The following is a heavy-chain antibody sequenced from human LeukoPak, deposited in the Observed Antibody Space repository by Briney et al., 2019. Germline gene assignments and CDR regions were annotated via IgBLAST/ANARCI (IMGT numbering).Heavy chain of an antibody. CDR3: ARDHRIGGS. J-gene: IGHJ4*02. CDR2: IYSDGST. V-gene: IGHV3-53*01. CDR1: GFTISSNY. D-gene: IGHD3-16*01. Sequence: GGSLRLSCAASGFTISSNYMTWVRQAPGRGLQWVSVIYSDGSTFYADSVKGRFTISRDSSKDTLYLQMNSLRAEDSAVYYCARDHRIGGSWGQGTLVTVSS.